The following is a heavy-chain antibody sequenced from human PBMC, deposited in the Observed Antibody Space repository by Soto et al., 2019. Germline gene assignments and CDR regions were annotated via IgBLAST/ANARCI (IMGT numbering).Heavy chain of an antibody. V-gene: IGHV3-53*02. J-gene: IGHJ4*02. D-gene: IGHD6-13*01. CDR2: IYSGGST. CDR1: GFSVSDNY. CDR3: ARRVSSWWYFDL. Sequence: EVHLVETGGGLIQPGGSLRLSCGVSGFSVSDNYMTWVRQAPGKGLEWVSIIYSGGSTFYIDSVNDRFSVSRDTSKNTVFLHMNSLRPEDTAVYYCARRVSSWWYFDLWGQGTQVTVSS.